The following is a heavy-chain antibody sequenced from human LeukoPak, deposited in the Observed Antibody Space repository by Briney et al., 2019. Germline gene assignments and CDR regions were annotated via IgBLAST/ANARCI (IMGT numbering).Heavy chain of an antibody. Sequence: GGSLRLSCAASGFTVSSNYMSWVRQAPGKGLEWVSVIYSGGSTHYADSVKGRFTISRDNAKNTLNLQMNSLRAEDTAVYYCARDLGQYYDTSDNWFDPWGQGTLVTVSS. CDR2: IYSGGST. CDR1: GFTVSSNY. V-gene: IGHV3-66*01. CDR3: ARDLGQYYDTSDNWFDP. J-gene: IGHJ5*02. D-gene: IGHD3-22*01.